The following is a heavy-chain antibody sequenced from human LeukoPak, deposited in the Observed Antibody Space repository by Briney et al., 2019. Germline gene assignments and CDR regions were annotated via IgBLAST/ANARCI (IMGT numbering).Heavy chain of an antibody. J-gene: IGHJ3*02. CDR3: ARDHEAVIVPAAILAYDAFDI. V-gene: IGHV1-69*13. D-gene: IGHD2-2*01. Sequence: ASVKVSCKASGGTFSSYAISWVRQAPGQGLEWMGGIIPIFGTANYAQKFQGRVTITADESTSTAYMELCSLRSEDTAVYYCARDHEAVIVPAAILAYDAFDIWGQGTMVTVSS. CDR1: GGTFSSYA. CDR2: IIPIFGTA.